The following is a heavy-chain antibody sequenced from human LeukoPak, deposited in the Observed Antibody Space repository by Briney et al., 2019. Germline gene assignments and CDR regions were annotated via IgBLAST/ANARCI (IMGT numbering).Heavy chain of an antibody. Sequence: GASVKVSCKASGYTFTSYTLHWVRQAPGQRLEWMGWINAGNGNTKYSQKFQGRVTITRDTSASTAYMELSGLRSEDTAVYYCARVPFGYSSGWYSFDYWGQGTLVTVSS. CDR1: GYTFTSYT. J-gene: IGHJ4*02. D-gene: IGHD6-19*01. CDR3: ARVPFGYSSGWYSFDY. V-gene: IGHV1-3*01. CDR2: INAGNGNT.